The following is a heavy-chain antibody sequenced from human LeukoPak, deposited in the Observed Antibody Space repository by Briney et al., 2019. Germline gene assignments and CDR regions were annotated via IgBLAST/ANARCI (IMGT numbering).Heavy chain of an antibody. D-gene: IGHD2-2*01. CDR2: IRQDGSDK. CDR3: ARVLSRYCSSAGCYGGVFDY. Sequence: GGSLRLSCAASGFTFSDYWMSWVRQAPEKGLERVANIRQDGSDKYYVDSVKGRFTISRDNAKNSLYLQMNSLRAEDTAVYYCARVLSRYCSSAGCYGGVFDYWGQGTLVTVSS. CDR1: GFTFSDYW. V-gene: IGHV3-7*03. J-gene: IGHJ4*02.